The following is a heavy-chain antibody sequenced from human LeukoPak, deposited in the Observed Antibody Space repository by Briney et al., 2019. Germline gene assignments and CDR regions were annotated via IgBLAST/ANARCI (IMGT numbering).Heavy chain of an antibody. V-gene: IGHV4-30-2*01. CDR2: IYHSGST. D-gene: IGHD2-2*01. J-gene: IGHJ6*03. Sequence: SETLSLTCTVSGGSISSGGYYWSWIRQPPGKGLEWIGYIYHSGSTYYNPSLKSRVTISVDRSKNQFSLKLSSVTAADTAVYYCARGHGYCSSTSCSPGYYYYMDVWGKGTTVTVSS. CDR1: GGSISSGGYY. CDR3: ARGHGYCSSTSCSPGYYYYMDV.